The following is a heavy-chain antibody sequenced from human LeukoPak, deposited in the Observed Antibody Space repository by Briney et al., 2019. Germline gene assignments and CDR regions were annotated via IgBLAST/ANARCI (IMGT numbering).Heavy chain of an antibody. Sequence: SETLSLTCSVSGAYISDYPWSWIRQPAGRRLEWIGLLYPSGITFYNPSLESRVTMSVDKSKNQFSLKLSSVTAADTAVYYCARQSYDSNAYYFGLWGQGSLVTVSS. CDR1: GAYISDYP. V-gene: IGHV4-4*07. CDR2: LYPSGIT. D-gene: IGHD3-22*01. J-gene: IGHJ4*02. CDR3: ARQSYDSNAYYFGL.